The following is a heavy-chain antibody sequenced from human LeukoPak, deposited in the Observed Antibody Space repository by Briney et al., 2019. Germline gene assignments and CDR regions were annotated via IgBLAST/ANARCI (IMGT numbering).Heavy chain of an antibody. CDR3: AKAATGTRNAFDI. Sequence: GGSRRLSCAASGFTFSSYGMHWVRQAPGKGLEWVAVIWYDGSNKYYADSVKGRFTISRDNSKNTLYLQMNILRAEDTAVYYCAKAATGTRNAFDIWGQGTMVTVSS. D-gene: IGHD6-13*01. CDR2: IWYDGSNK. V-gene: IGHV3-33*06. CDR1: GFTFSSYG. J-gene: IGHJ3*02.